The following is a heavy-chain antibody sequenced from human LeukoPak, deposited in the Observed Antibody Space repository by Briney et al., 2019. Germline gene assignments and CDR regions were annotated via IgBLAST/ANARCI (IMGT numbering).Heavy chain of an antibody. CDR1: GFTFDDYG. J-gene: IGHJ4*02. V-gene: IGHV3-20*04. CDR2: INWNGGST. Sequence: GGSLRLSCAASGFTFDDYGMSWVRQAPGKGLEWVSGINWNGGSTGYADSVKGRFTISRDNAKNSLYLQMNSLRAEDTAVYYCAKANYDILTGYALLDYWGQGTLVTVSS. D-gene: IGHD3-9*01. CDR3: AKANYDILTGYALLDY.